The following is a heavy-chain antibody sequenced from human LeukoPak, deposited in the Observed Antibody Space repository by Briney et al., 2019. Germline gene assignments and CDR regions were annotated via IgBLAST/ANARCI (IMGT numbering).Heavy chain of an antibody. Sequence: PGGSLRLSCTASGFTFGDYGLSWVRQAPGKGLEWVGFIRSKTYGGTTEYAASVKGRFTISRDDSKSIAYLQMNSLKTEDTAVYYCARDLGYGTFDYWGQGTLVTVSS. CDR2: IRSKTYGGTT. CDR1: GFTFGDYG. CDR3: ARDLGYGTFDY. J-gene: IGHJ4*02. D-gene: IGHD5-18*01. V-gene: IGHV3-49*04.